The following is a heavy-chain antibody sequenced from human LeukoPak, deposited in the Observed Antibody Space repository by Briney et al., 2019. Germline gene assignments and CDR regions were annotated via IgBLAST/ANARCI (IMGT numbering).Heavy chain of an antibody. J-gene: IGHJ6*03. D-gene: IGHD5-18*01. CDR1: GFTFSSYW. V-gene: IGHV3-7*04. CDR2: IKQDGSEK. Sequence: GGSLRLSCAASGFTFSSYWMSWVRQAPGKGLAWVANIKQDGSEKYYVDSVKGRFTISRDNAKNSLYLQLNSLRAEDTAVYYCARVADTAMLGVYYYYYYYMDVWGKGTTVTVSS. CDR3: ARVADTAMLGVYYYYYYYMDV.